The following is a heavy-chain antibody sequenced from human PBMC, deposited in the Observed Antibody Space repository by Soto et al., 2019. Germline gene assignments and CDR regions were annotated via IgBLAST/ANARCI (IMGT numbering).Heavy chain of an antibody. Sequence: GGSLRLSWAASGCTFSSYALSWVRQAPGKWLEWVSASSGSGGSTYYADSVKGRFTISRDNSKNTLYLQMSSLRAEDTAVYYCAKVGYSSSSAYYYYGMDVWGQGTTVTVSS. CDR2: SSGSGGST. D-gene: IGHD6-6*01. V-gene: IGHV3-23*01. J-gene: IGHJ6*02. CDR1: GCTFSSYA. CDR3: AKVGYSSSSAYYYYGMDV.